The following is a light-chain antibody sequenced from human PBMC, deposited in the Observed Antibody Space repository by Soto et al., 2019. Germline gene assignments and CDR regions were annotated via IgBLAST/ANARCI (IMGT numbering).Light chain of an antibody. J-gene: IGKJ5*01. CDR2: AAS. V-gene: IGKV1-39*01. Sequence: IQMTQSASSVSASIGDRVTITCRASQGISSWLTWYQQKPGKAPNLLVYAASSLQSGVPSRFTGSGSGTDFTLTISSLQPEDFATYFCQQSYTTPITFGQGTRLEIK. CDR3: QQSYTTPIT. CDR1: QGISSW.